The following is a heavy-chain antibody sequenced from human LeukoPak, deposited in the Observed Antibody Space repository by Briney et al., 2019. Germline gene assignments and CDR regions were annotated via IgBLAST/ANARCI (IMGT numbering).Heavy chain of an antibody. CDR1: GASFSSGGYY. V-gene: IGHV4-61*08. Sequence: PSETLSLTCTVSGASFSSGGYYWSWIRQPPGKGLEWIGYIYYSGSTNFNPSLKSRVTISVDTSKKQFSLKASSVTAADTAVYYCARRGGSGRSFDYWGQGTLVTVSS. CDR3: ARRGGSGRSFDY. J-gene: IGHJ4*02. CDR2: IYYSGST. D-gene: IGHD3-10*01.